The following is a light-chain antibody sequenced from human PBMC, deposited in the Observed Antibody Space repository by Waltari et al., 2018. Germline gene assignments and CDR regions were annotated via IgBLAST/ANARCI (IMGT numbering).Light chain of an antibody. V-gene: IGKV1-39*01. CDR3: QQSYTTLT. Sequence: DVQMTQSPSSLSASVGDRVTITCRASQRIANYLNWDQQKPGKVPKLLIYAASSLHSGVPSRFSGSGSGTEFTLTITNLQPEDFATYYCQQSYTTLTFGGGTKVE. J-gene: IGKJ4*01. CDR1: QRIANY. CDR2: AAS.